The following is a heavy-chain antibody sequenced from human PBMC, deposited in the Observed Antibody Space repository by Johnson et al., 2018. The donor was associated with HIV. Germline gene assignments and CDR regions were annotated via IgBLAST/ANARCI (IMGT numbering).Heavy chain of an antibody. CDR3: ARVAVSTAAGGVPLDI. J-gene: IGHJ3*02. CDR2: SNSDGSST. D-gene: IGHD2-2*01. CDR1: GFTFSSYW. Sequence: VQLVESGGGLVQPGGSLRLSCAASGFTFSSYWMHWVRQAPGKGLVWVSRSNSDGSSTSYADSVKGRFPISRDNAKNTLYLQMNSLRAEDTALYFCARVAVSTAAGGVPLDIWGPGTMVTVSA. V-gene: IGHV3-74*01.